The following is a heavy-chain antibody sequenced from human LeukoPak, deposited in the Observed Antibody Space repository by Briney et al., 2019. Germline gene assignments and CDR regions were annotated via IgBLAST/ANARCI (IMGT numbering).Heavy chain of an antibody. Sequence: SVKVSCKASGGTFNSYAISWVRQAPGQGLEWMGGIIPIFGTANYAQKFQGRVTITADESTSTAYMELSSLRSEDTAVYYCASFGSGSYYKGYFDYWGQGTLVTVSS. CDR1: GGTFNSYA. D-gene: IGHD3-10*01. CDR3: ASFGSGSYYKGYFDY. CDR2: IIPIFGTA. V-gene: IGHV1-69*13. J-gene: IGHJ4*02.